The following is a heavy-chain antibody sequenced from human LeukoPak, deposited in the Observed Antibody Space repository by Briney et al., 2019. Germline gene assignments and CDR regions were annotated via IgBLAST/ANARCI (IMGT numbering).Heavy chain of an antibody. V-gene: IGHV3-23*01. D-gene: IGHD2-15*01. J-gene: IGHJ4*02. CDR2: ISGSGGST. Sequence: GGSLRLSCAASGFTFSSYAMSWVRQAAGKGLEWVSAISGSGGSTYYADSVKGRFTISRDNSKNTLYLQMNSLRAEDTAVYYCAKDRRSGGSCLDYWGQGTLVTVSS. CDR3: AKDRRSGGSCLDY. CDR1: GFTFSSYA.